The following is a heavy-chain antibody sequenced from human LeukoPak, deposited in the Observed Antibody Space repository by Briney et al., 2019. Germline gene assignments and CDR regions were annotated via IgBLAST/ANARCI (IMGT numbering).Heavy chain of an antibody. CDR2: IYDSGST. J-gene: IGHJ4*02. CDR1: GGSISSYY. V-gene: IGHV4-59*01. CDR3: AREERHSGYRLFDY. D-gene: IGHD5-12*01. Sequence: SETLSLTCTVSGGSISSYYWSWIRQPPGKGLEWIGYIYDSGSTNYNPSLQSRVTISVDTSKNQFSLKLSSVTAADTAVYYCAREERHSGYRLFDYWGQGTLVTVSS.